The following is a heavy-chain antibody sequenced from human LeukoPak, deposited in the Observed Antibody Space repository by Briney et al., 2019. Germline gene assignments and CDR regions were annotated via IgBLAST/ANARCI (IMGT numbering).Heavy chain of an antibody. Sequence: SETLSLTCTVSGGSISSYYWSWIRQPAGKGLEWIGRIYTSGSTNYNPSLKSRVPMSVDTSKNQFSLKLSSVTAADTAVYYCASIQAPFVYGSGNWFDPWGQGTLVTVSS. CDR3: ASIQAPFVYGSGNWFDP. CDR2: IYTSGST. V-gene: IGHV4-4*07. CDR1: GGSISSYY. J-gene: IGHJ5*02. D-gene: IGHD3-10*01.